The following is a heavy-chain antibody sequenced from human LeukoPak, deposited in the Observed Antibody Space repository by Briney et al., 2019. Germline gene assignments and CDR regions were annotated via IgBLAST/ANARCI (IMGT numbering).Heavy chain of an antibody. V-gene: IGHV1-8*01. CDR1: GYTFTSYD. J-gene: IGHJ4*02. Sequence: ASVKVFCKASGYTFTSYDINWVRQATGQGLEWIGWMNPNSGNTGYAQKFQGRVTMTRNTSISTAYMELSSLRSEDTAVYYCARTLKLYSNYDLGYWGQGTLVTVSS. CDR2: MNPNSGNT. D-gene: IGHD4-11*01. CDR3: ARTLKLYSNYDLGY.